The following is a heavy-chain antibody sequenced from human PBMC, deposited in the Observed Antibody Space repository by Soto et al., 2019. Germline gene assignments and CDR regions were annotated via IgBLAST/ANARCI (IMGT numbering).Heavy chain of an antibody. Sequence: SETLSLTCTVSGGSISSGGYYWSWIRQHPGKGLEWIGYIYYSGSTYYNPSLKSRVTISVDTSKNQFSLKLSSVTAADTAVYYCARLSRVKRGYSYGTLDYWGQGTLVTVS. CDR1: GGSISSGGYY. V-gene: IGHV4-31*03. CDR2: IYYSGST. J-gene: IGHJ4*02. D-gene: IGHD5-18*01. CDR3: ARLSRVKRGYSYGTLDY.